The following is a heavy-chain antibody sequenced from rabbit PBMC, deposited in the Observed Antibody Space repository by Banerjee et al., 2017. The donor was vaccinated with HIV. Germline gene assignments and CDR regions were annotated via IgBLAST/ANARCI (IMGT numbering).Heavy chain of an antibody. V-gene: IGHV1S45*01. CDR3: ARAGSAYWNAFDP. CDR2: IYTSTDII. CDR1: GIDFTSDYY. J-gene: IGHJ2*01. D-gene: IGHD8-1*01. Sequence: QQQLEESGGGLVKPGGTLTLTCKASGIDFTSDYYMCWVRQAPGKGLEWIACIYTSTDIIYYASWAKGRFTISKTSSTTVTLQMTSLTAADTATYFCARAGSAYWNAFDPWGPGTLVTVS.